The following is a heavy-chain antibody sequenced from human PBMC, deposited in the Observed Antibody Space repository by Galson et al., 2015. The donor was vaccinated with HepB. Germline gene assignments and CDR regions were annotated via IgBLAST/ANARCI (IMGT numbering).Heavy chain of an antibody. CDR1: GFTFSNYW. CDR2: INSDGSST. J-gene: IGHJ5*02. V-gene: IGHV3-74*01. D-gene: IGHD3-9*01. Sequence: SLRLSCAASGFTFSNYWMHWVRQAPGKGLVWVSRINSDGSSTSYADSVKGRFTISRDNAKNTLYLQMNSLRAEDTAVYYCARDPTQTGPNNWFDPWGQGTLVTVSS. CDR3: ARDPTQTGPNNWFDP.